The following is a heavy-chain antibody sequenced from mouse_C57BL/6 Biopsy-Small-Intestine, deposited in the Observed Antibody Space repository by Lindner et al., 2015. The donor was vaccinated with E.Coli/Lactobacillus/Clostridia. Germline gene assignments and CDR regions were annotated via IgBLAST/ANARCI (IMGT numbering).Heavy chain of an antibody. CDR2: IYPGDGDT. D-gene: IGHD2-3*01. CDR3: ARWLLYYYAMDY. J-gene: IGHJ4*01. CDR1: GYAFSSSW. V-gene: IGHV1-82*01. Sequence: VQLQESGPELVKPGASVKISCKASGYAFSSSWMNWVKQRPGKGLEWIGRIYPGDGDTNYSGKFKGKATLTADKSSSTAYMQLCSLTSEDSAVYFCARWLLYYYAMDYWGQGTSVTVSS.